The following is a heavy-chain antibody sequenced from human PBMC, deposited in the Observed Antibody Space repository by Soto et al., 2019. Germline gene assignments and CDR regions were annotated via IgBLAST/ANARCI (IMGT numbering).Heavy chain of an antibody. CDR1: GSTFSSYA. D-gene: IGHD5-18*01. CDR2: IIPIFGTA. Sequence: QVQLVQSGAEVKKPGSSVKVSCKASGSTFSSYAISWVRQAPGQGLEWMGGIIPIFGTANYAQKFQGRVTITADESTSTAYMELSSLRSEDTAVYYCARDVEDTAMVMWFDPWGQGTLVTVSS. J-gene: IGHJ5*02. CDR3: ARDVEDTAMVMWFDP. V-gene: IGHV1-69*01.